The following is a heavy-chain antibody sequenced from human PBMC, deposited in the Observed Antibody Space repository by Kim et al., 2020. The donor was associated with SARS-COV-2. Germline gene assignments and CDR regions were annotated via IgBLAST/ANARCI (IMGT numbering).Heavy chain of an antibody. D-gene: IGHD5-18*01. V-gene: IGHV1-69*13. CDR2: IIPIFGTA. CDR3: VVTAMATWYGMDV. J-gene: IGHJ6*02. CDR1: GGTFSSYA. Sequence: SVKVSCKASGGTFSSYAISWVRQAPGQGLEWMGGIIPIFGTANYAQKFQGRVTITADESTSTAYMELSSLRSEDTAVYYCVVTAMATWYGMDVWGQGTTVTVSS.